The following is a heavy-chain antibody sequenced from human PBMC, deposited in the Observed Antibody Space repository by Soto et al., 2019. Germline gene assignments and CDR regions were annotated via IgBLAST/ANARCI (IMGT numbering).Heavy chain of an antibody. Sequence: QVQLVQSGAEVKKPGASVKVSCKASGYTFASYAISWMRQAPGQGLEWMGWISAYNGNTNYAQKLQGRVTMTTDTPTTTAYMELRSLRSDDAGVYYCAGAPPPPDHWGQGTVVTV. V-gene: IGHV1-18*01. CDR2: ISAYNGNT. J-gene: IGHJ4*02. CDR1: GYTFASYA. CDR3: AGAPPPPDH.